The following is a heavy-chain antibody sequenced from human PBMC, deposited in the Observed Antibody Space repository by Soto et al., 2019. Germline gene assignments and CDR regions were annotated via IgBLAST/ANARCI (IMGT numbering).Heavy chain of an antibody. J-gene: IGHJ6*03. CDR3: AKDLYYGSGSDPTYYYYYMDV. Sequence: GGSLSLSCAASGFTFSSYGMHWVRQAPGKGLEWVAVISYDGSNKYYADSVKGRFTISRDNSKNTLYLQMNSLRAEDTAVYYCAKDLYYGSGSDPTYYYYYMDVWGKGTTVTVSS. CDR2: ISYDGSNK. V-gene: IGHV3-30*18. CDR1: GFTFSSYG. D-gene: IGHD3-10*01.